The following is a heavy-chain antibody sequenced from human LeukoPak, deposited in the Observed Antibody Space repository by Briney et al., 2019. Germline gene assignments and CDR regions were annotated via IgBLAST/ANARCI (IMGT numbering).Heavy chain of an antibody. V-gene: IGHV3-21*06. CDR1: GLSFSNYS. CDR3: ATERGGGTSFFDY. J-gene: IGHJ4*02. D-gene: IGHD3-16*01. CDR2: ISRTSLFK. Sequence: GGSLRPSCAASGLSFSNYSMSWVRQAPGKGLEWVSSISRTSLFKYYADSLKGRVTISRDNAQNSLYLQMNSLRVEDTAFYCATERGGGTSFFDYWGQGILVTVSS.